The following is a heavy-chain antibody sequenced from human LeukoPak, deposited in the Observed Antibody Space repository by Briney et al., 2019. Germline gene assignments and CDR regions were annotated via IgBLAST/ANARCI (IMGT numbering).Heavy chain of an antibody. V-gene: IGHV3-23*01. D-gene: IGHD6-13*01. Sequence: GGSLRLSCAASGFTFSSYAMSWVRQAPGKGLEWVSTINSSSGSSDYADSVKGRFTISRDNSKNTLYLQMNSLRAEDTAVYYCAKDPYSSSWYNWFDPWGQGTLVTVSS. CDR2: INSSSGSS. CDR3: AKDPYSSSWYNWFDP. J-gene: IGHJ5*02. CDR1: GFTFSSYA.